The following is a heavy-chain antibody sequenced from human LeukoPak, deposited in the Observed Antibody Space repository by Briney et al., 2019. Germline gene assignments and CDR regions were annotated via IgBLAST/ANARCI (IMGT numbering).Heavy chain of an antibody. V-gene: IGHV3-23*01. J-gene: IGHJ4*02. CDR1: GFAFSTYA. CDR2: ISNDGGST. D-gene: IGHD3-22*01. CDR3: AKRSLSYDSSGHLHYFDY. Sequence: GGSLRLSCAASGFAFSTYAMSWVRQAPGKGLEWVSAISNDGGSTYYGDSVKGRFTISRDNSKNTLDLQMNSLRAEDTAIYYCAKRSLSYDSSGHLHYFDYWGQGTLVTVSS.